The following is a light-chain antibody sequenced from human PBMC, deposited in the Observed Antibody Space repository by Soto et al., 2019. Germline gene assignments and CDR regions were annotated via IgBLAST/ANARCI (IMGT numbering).Light chain of an antibody. CDR1: SSDAGNYNF. CDR2: EDS. CDR3: CSYAGSSTSWV. J-gene: IGLJ3*02. Sequence: QSALTQPASVSGSPGQSITISCTGTSSDAGNYNFVSWYQQHPGKAPKVIIYEDSTRPSGVSNRISGSKSGNTASLTISGLPAEDEADYYCCSYAGSSTSWVFGRGTQLIVL. V-gene: IGLV2-23*01.